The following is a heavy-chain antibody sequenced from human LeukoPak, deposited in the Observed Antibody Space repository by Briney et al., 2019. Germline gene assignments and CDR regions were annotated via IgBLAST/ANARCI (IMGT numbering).Heavy chain of an antibody. D-gene: IGHD2-2*01. Sequence: PSETLSLTCAVSGGSISSSNWWSWVRQPPGKGLEWIGYIYYSGSTYYNPSLKSRVTISVDTSKNQFSLKLSSVTAADTAVYYCARESVVVVPAATKDAFDIWGQGTMVTVSS. J-gene: IGHJ3*02. V-gene: IGHV4-30-4*01. CDR3: ARESVVVVPAATKDAFDI. CDR2: IYYSGST. CDR1: GGSISSSNW.